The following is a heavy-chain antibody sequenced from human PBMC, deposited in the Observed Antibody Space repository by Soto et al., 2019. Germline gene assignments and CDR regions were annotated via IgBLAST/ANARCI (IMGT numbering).Heavy chain of an antibody. CDR2: ISHSGIT. CDR3: ARVLRGWFDP. V-gene: IGHV4-4*02. J-gene: IGHJ5*02. Sequence: SETLSLTCAVSGGSFTSANWWTWVRQPPGGGLEWIGEISHSGITNYKASLKSRVTMSVDKTKNDVSLKLTSVTAADTAVYYCARVLRGWFDPWGQGTPVTVSS. CDR1: GGSFTSANW.